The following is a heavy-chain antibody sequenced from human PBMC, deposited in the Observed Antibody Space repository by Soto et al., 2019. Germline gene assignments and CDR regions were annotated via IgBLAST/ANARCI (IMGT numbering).Heavy chain of an antibody. J-gene: IGHJ4*02. CDR3: AKDLVTVVITSMDY. V-gene: IGHV3-23*01. Sequence: RLSCAASGFTFSSYAMSWVRQAPGKGLEWVSAISGSGGSTYYADSVKGRFTISRDNSKNTLYLQMNSLRAEDTAVYYCAKDLVTVVITSMDYWGQGTLVTVSS. CDR1: GFTFSSYA. CDR2: ISGSGGST. D-gene: IGHD3-22*01.